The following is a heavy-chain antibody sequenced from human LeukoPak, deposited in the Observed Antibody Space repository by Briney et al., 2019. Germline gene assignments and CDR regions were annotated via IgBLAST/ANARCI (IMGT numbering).Heavy chain of an antibody. CDR1: GGTFSSYA. J-gene: IGHJ4*02. D-gene: IGHD5-12*01. CDR2: IIPIFGTA. V-gene: IGHV1-69*06. Sequence: SVKVSCKASGGTFSSYAISWVRQAPGQGLEWMGGIIPIFGTANYAQKFQGRVTITADKSTSTAYMELSSLRSEDTAVYYCARSLVAAGYFDYWGQGTLVTVSS. CDR3: ARSLVAAGYFDY.